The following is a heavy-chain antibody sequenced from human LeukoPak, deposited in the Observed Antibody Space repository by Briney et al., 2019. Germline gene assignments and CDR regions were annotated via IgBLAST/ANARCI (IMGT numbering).Heavy chain of an antibody. J-gene: IGHJ5*02. CDR2: IYYSGST. CDR3: ARRYYGSGDFDP. V-gene: IGHV4-59*08. CDR1: GGSISSYY. D-gene: IGHD3-10*01. Sequence: SETLSLTCTVSGGSISSYYWSWIRQPPGKGLEWIGYIYYSGSTNYNPSLKSRVTISVDTSKNQFSLKLSSVTAADTAVYYCARRYYGSGDFDPWGQGTLVTVSS.